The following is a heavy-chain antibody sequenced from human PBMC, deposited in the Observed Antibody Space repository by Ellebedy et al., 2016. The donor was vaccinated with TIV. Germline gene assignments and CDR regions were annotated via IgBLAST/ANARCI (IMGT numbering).Heavy chain of an antibody. V-gene: IGHV4-31*03. J-gene: IGHJ4*02. CDR1: GGSISSGGYY. D-gene: IGHD2-8*02. CDR3: ARDIVSTGGFWDY. CDR2: IYYSGST. Sequence: MPSETLSLTCTVSGGSISSGGYYWSWIRQHPGKGLEWIGYIYYSGSTYYNPSLKSRVTISVDTSKNQFPLKLSSVTAADTAVYYCARDIVSTGGFWDYWGQGTLVTVSS.